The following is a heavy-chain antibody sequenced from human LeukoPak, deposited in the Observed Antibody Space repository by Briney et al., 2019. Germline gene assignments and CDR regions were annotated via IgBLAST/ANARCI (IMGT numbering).Heavy chain of an antibody. V-gene: IGHV1-2*02. CDR2: INPNSGGT. D-gene: IGHD6-19*01. J-gene: IGHJ4*02. CDR3: ATIGYSSGWYYFDY. Sequence: ASVKVSCKASGYTFTGYYMRWVRQAPGQGLEWMGWINPNSGGTNYAQKFQGRVTMTRDTSISTAYMELSRLRSDDTAVYYCATIGYSSGWYYFDYWGQGTLVTVSS. CDR1: GYTFTGYY.